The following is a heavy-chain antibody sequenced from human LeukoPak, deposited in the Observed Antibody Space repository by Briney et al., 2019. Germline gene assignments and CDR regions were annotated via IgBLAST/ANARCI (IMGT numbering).Heavy chain of an antibody. CDR2: IIPIFGTA. CDR1: GGSFTIYA. Sequence: ASVTVSFTASGGSFTIYAISWVRQAPGQGLGWMGGIIPIFGTANYAQKFQGRVTITADGTTSTANMELSSLRYEETAVYYCARDPSYYYGSGSYVYWGQGTLVTVSS. CDR3: ARDPSYYYGSGSYVY. J-gene: IGHJ4*02. V-gene: IGHV1-69*13. D-gene: IGHD3-10*01.